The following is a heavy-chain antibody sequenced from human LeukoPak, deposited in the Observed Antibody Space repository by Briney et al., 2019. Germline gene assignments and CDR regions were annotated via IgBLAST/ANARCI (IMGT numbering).Heavy chain of an antibody. CDR2: IKQDGSEK. Sequence: GGSLRLSCAASGFTFSSYWMSWVRQAPGKGLEWVANIKQDGSEKYYVDSVKGRFTISRDNAKNSLYLQMNSLRAEDTAVYYCAREDGYSYGLDAFDIWGQGTMVTVSS. D-gene: IGHD5-18*01. J-gene: IGHJ3*02. V-gene: IGHV3-7*01. CDR1: GFTFSSYW. CDR3: AREDGYSYGLDAFDI.